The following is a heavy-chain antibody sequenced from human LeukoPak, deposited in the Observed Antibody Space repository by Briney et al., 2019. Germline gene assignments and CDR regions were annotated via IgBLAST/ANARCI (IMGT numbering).Heavy chain of an antibody. V-gene: IGHV3-73*01. CDR1: GFTFSGSA. CDR2: IRSKANSYAT. J-gene: IGHJ4*02. CDR3: AKSNSGWYVPPSD. D-gene: IGHD6-19*01. Sequence: PGGSLKLSCAASGFTFSGSAMHWVRQASGKGLEWVGRIRSKANSYATAYAASAKGRFTISRDDSKNTAYLQMNSLRAEDTAVYYCAKSNSGWYVPPSDWGQGTLVTVSS.